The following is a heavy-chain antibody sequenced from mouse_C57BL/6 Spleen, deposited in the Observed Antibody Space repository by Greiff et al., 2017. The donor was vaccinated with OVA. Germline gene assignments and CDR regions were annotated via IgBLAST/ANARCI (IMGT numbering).Heavy chain of an antibody. Sequence: VQLPPPGAELVKPGASVKLSCKASGYTFPSYWVQWVKQRPGQGLEWIGEIDPSDSYTNYNQKFKGKATLTVDTSSSTAYMQLSSLTSEDSAVYYCARRANYFDYWGQGTTLTVSS. D-gene: IGHD3-3*01. V-gene: IGHV1-50*01. CDR1: GYTFPSYW. J-gene: IGHJ2*01. CDR3: ARRANYFDY. CDR2: IDPSDSYT.